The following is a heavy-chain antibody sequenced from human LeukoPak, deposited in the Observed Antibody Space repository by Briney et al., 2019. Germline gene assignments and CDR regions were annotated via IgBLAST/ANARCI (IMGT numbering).Heavy chain of an antibody. CDR2: ISYDGSNK. D-gene: IGHD6-13*01. J-gene: IGHJ4*02. CDR1: GFTFSSYG. Sequence: SGESLRLSCAASGFTFSSYGMHWVRQAPGKGLEWVAVISYDGSNKCYADSVKGRFTISRDNSKNTLYLQMNSLRAEDTAVYYCAKDRRALYSIAAAGTFDYWGQGTLVTVSS. CDR3: AKDRRALYSIAAAGTFDY. V-gene: IGHV3-30*18.